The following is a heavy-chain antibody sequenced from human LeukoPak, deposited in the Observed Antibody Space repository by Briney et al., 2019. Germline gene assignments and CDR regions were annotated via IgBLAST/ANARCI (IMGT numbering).Heavy chain of an antibody. CDR3: ARRTGYNFDY. CDR1: GYSFTSYW. V-gene: IGHV5-51*01. D-gene: IGHD5-24*01. J-gene: IGHJ4*02. Sequence: GESLQISCKGSGYSFTSYWIGWARQLPGKGLEWMGIIYPGDSDTRYSPSFQGHVTISADKSISTAYLQWSSLEASDTAMYYCARRTGYNFDYWGQGTLVTVSS. CDR2: IYPGDSDT.